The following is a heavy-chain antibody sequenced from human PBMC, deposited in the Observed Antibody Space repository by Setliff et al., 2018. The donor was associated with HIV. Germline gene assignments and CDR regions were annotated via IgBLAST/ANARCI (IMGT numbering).Heavy chain of an antibody. J-gene: IGHJ4*02. V-gene: IGHV1-18*01. D-gene: IGHD2-21*02. CDR3: ARGDGMGPVVVTAMFDY. CDR2: ISPHSGDT. Sequence: ASVTVSCQASGYRFTTYGLSWVRQAPGQGLEWMGWISPHSGDTKYAEKVQGRVTMTKDTSTGTSYMELRSLRSDDTAVYYCARGDGMGPVVVTAMFDYWGQGTLVTVSS. CDR1: GYRFTTYG.